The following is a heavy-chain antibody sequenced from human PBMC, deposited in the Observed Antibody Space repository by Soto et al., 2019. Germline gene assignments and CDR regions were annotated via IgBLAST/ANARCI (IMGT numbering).Heavy chain of an antibody. Sequence: QVQLVQSGAEVKTPGASVKVSCKASGYTFTNYDINWVRQATGQGLEWMGWMNPNSGNTGYAQKFQGRVTMTRDTSITTAYMELSSLRSEDTAVYYCARMGITIFGVITGDAFDIWGQGTMVTVSS. J-gene: IGHJ3*02. CDR1: GYTFTNYD. V-gene: IGHV1-8*01. CDR3: ARMGITIFGVITGDAFDI. CDR2: MNPNSGNT. D-gene: IGHD3-3*01.